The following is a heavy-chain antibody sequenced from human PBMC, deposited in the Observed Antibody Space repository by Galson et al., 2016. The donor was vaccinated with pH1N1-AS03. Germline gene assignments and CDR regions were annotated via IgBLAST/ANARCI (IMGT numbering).Heavy chain of an antibody. Sequence: SLRLSCAASGFSFSDHYMDWVRQAPGQGLEWLGRIKVRAEGYNTDYAAPVKGRFTFSRDDAKNSVFLQMNSLKIEDTAVYYCVMSLMKYGDYLFDNWGQGTLVTVSS. V-gene: IGHV3-72*01. D-gene: IGHD4-17*01. CDR1: GFSFSDHY. CDR2: IKVRAEGYNT. J-gene: IGHJ4*02. CDR3: VMSLMKYGDYLFDN.